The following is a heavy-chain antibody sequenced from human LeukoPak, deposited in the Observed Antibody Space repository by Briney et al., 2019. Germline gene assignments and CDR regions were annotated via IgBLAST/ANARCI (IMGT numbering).Heavy chain of an antibody. D-gene: IGHD3-22*01. V-gene: IGHV4-38-2*01. Sequence: SETLSLTCGVPGYSFSSGYYWAWIRQPPGKGLEWIGSLYQSGSTYYSPSLKSRVPISVDTSKNQFSRKLNSVTAATTAFNTCASKGDYYDSSGYFLFDYWGQGTLVTVSS. J-gene: IGHJ4*02. CDR3: ASKGDYYDSSGYFLFDY. CDR1: GYSFSSGYY. CDR2: LYQSGST.